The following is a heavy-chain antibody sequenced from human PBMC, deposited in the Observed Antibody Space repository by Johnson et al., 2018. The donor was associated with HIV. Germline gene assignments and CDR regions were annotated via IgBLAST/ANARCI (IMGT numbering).Heavy chain of an antibody. CDR3: ARDRSTKMGGHDFEGYAFDI. Sequence: VQLVESGGGLIQPGGSLRLSCAVSGFTVSSNYMSWVRQAPGKGLEWVSVIYSGGSTYYADSVKGRFTISRDNSKNTLYLQMNSLRAEDTAVYYCARDRSTKMGGHDFEGYAFDIWGQGTMVTVSS. CDR2: IYSGGST. J-gene: IGHJ3*02. D-gene: IGHD5-12*01. V-gene: IGHV3-53*01. CDR1: GFTVSSNY.